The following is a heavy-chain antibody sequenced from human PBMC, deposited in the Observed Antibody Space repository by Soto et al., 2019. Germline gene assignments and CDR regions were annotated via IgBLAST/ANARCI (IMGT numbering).Heavy chain of an antibody. V-gene: IGHV1-69*02. CDR2: IIPILGIA. Sequence: RASVKVSCKASGGTFSSYTISWVRQAPGQGLEWMGRIIPILGIANYAQKFQGRVTITADKSTSTAYMELSSLRSEDTAVYYCAGGSSQYSGYDWAPFTDLGYYYYYMDVWGKGTTVTVSS. CDR1: GGTFSSYT. D-gene: IGHD5-12*01. J-gene: IGHJ6*03. CDR3: AGGSSQYSGYDWAPFTDLGYYYYYMDV.